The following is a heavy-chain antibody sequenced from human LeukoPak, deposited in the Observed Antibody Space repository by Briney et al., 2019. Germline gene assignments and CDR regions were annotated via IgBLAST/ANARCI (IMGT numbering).Heavy chain of an antibody. V-gene: IGHV3-74*01. J-gene: IGHJ5*02. D-gene: IGHD2-15*01. CDR1: GFTFRKYW. CDR3: VRGGPSTWS. CDR2: INDDGSDT. Sequence: PGGSLRLSCAASGFTFRKYWLHWVRQAPGKRPVWVSRINDDGSDTIYADSVRGRFTISRDDAKNMVYLQMNNLRAEDTAVYYCVRGGPSTWSWGQGTLVTVSS.